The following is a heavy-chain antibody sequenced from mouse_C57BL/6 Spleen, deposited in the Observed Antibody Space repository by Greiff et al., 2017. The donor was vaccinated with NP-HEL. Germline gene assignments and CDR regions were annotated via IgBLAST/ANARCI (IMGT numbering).Heavy chain of an antibody. V-gene: IGHV1-54*01. D-gene: IGHD2-2*01. CDR1: GYAFTNYL. J-gene: IGHJ2*01. CDR3: ARSTMVTTGGDYFDD. CDR2: INPGSGGT. Sequence: QVQLQQSGAELVRPGTSVKVSCKASGYAFTNYLIEWVKQRPGQGLEWIGVINPGSGGTNYNEKFKGKATLTADKSSSTAYMQLSSLTSEDSAVYFCARSTMVTTGGDYFDDWGQGTTLTVSS.